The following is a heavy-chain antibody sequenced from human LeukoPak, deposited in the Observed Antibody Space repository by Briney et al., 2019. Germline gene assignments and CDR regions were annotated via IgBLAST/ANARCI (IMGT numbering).Heavy chain of an antibody. CDR3: ARGTRGDKLTGIHAFDI. CDR2: IYYSGST. V-gene: IGHV4-59*12. CDR1: VGSISSYY. Sequence: SETLSLTCTVSVGSISSYYWSWIRQPPGKGLEWIGYIYYSGSTNYNPSLKSRVTISVDTSKNQFSLKLNSVTAADTAVYYCARGTRGDKLTGIHAFDIWGQGTMVTVFS. D-gene: IGHD3-9*01. J-gene: IGHJ3*02.